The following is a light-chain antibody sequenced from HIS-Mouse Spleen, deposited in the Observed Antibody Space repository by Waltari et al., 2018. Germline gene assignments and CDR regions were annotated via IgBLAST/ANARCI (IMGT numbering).Light chain of an antibody. J-gene: IGLJ2*01. CDR1: ALPKQY. Sequence: SYELTQPPSVSVSPGQTARITCSGDALPKQYAYWYQQKPGQAPVLGIYKDSERPSGIPGRCSGSSSGTTVTLTISGVQAEDEADYYCQSADSSGTYVVFGGGTKLTVL. CDR2: KDS. CDR3: QSADSSGTYVV. V-gene: IGLV3-25*03.